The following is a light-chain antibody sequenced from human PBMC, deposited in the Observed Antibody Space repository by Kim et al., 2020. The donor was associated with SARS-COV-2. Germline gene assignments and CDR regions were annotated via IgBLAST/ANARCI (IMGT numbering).Light chain of an antibody. Sequence: QSVTISCTGTRSDVGGYNYVSWYQQHPGKATKLMIYDVSKRPSGVPDRFSGSKSGNTASLTISGLQAEDEADYYCCSYAGSYTWVFGGGTQLTVL. J-gene: IGLJ3*02. V-gene: IGLV2-11*01. CDR3: CSYAGSYTWV. CDR2: DVS. CDR1: RSDVGGYNY.